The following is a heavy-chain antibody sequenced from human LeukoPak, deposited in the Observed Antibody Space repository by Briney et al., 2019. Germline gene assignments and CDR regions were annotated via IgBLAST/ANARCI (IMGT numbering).Heavy chain of an antibody. V-gene: IGHV4-59*01. J-gene: IGHJ4*02. Sequence: PSETLSLTCTASDDSISDYYRGWIRQPPGKGLEWIGYIHNSGTSTYNLSLKSRVTISADTSKNQFSLKLNSMTTADTAVYYCTRGAGWLIDYWGQGILVTVSS. CDR2: IHNSGTS. CDR3: TRGAGWLIDY. CDR1: DDSISDYY. D-gene: IGHD3-16*01.